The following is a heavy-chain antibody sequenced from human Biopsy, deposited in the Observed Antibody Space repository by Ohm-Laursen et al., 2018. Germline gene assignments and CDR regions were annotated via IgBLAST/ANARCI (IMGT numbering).Heavy chain of an antibody. J-gene: IGHJ3*01. V-gene: IGHV4-38-2*02. CDR3: ARGPYGNNAGAFDV. Sequence: PSQTLSLTCIVSGFSLNTNYYWGWIRQAPGKGLEWVGEFSHTGTTVYNPSLKSRLTISVDKSKNHFSLRLTSVTAADTATYFCARGPYGNNAGAFDVWGQGTVVTVSS. CDR1: GFSLNTNYY. D-gene: IGHD3-10*01. CDR2: FSHTGTT.